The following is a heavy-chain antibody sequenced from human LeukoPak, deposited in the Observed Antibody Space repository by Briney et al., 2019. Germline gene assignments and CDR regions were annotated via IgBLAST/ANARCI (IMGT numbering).Heavy chain of an antibody. CDR1: GGSTSSYN. CDR2: IYSSGGT. CDR3: ARNIGYCSGGSCYSRWFDP. Sequence: SETLSFTCTVSGGSTSSYNWSGLRQPPGKVLGRIGNIYSSGGTNYNPSLKSRVTISVDTSKSQFSLKLSCVAAADTGVYYCARNIGYCSGGSCYSRWFDPWGQGTLVTVSS. V-gene: IGHV4-59*13. D-gene: IGHD2-15*01. J-gene: IGHJ5*02.